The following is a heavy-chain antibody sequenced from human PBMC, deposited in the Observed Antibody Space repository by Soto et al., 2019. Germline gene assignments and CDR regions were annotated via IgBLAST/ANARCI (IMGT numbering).Heavy chain of an antibody. Sequence: WASVKVSCKASGYTFTSYYINWVLEATGQGLEWMGWMNPNSGNTGYAQKFQGRVTMTRNTSISTAYMELSSLRSEDTAVYYCARSTGAIVPFDYWGQGTLVTVSS. CDR2: MNPNSGNT. V-gene: IGHV1-8*01. J-gene: IGHJ4*02. D-gene: IGHD2-21*01. CDR3: ARSTGAIVPFDY. CDR1: GYTFTSYY.